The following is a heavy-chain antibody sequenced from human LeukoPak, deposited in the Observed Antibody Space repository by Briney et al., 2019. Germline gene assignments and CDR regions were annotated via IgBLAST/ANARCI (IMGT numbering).Heavy chain of an antibody. Sequence: PSETLSLTCNVSGGSISSNGYYWGWIRQPPGKGLEWIGSISYSGSTYYSPSLKSRVTISVDTSKNQFSLRLSSVTAADTAVYYCARAASSSGPGYYYYMDVWGKGTTVTVSS. V-gene: IGHV4-39*01. D-gene: IGHD6-6*01. J-gene: IGHJ6*03. CDR3: ARAASSSGPGYYYYMDV. CDR1: GGSISSNGYY. CDR2: ISYSGST.